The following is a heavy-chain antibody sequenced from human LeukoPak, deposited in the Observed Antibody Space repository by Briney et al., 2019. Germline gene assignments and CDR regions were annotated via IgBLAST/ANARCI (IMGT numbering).Heavy chain of an antibody. CDR3: AKVYCGGDCNQSPFDY. CDR1: GLTFSTYG. CDR2: IVYDGSNK. V-gene: IGHV3-30*18. Sequence: PGGSLRLSCAASGLTFSTYGMHWVRQAPGKGLEWVALIVYDGSNKYYAESVKGRFTISRDNPKNTLYLQMNSLRAEDTAVYYCAKVYCGGDCNQSPFDYWGQGTLVTVSS. J-gene: IGHJ4*02. D-gene: IGHD2-21*02.